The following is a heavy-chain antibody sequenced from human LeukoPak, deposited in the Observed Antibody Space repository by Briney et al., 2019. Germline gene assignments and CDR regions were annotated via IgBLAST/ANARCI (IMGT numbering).Heavy chain of an antibody. V-gene: IGHV3-74*01. CDR3: AREEPHSGYDPGFDY. Sequence: GGSLRLSCAASGFTFSSYWMHWVRQAPGKGLVWVSRINSDGSSTSYADSVKGRFTTSRDNAKNTLYLQMNSLRAEDTAVYYCAREEPHSGYDPGFDYWGQGTLVTVSS. CDR1: GFTFSSYW. J-gene: IGHJ4*02. D-gene: IGHD5-12*01. CDR2: INSDGSST.